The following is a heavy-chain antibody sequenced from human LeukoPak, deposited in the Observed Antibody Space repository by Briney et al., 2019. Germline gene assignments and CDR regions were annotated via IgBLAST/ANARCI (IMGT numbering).Heavy chain of an antibody. CDR3: ARDRYCGGGSCYHLNYFDY. J-gene: IGHJ4*02. V-gene: IGHV1-18*01. CDR2: ISAYNGNT. CDR1: DYTFTSYG. Sequence: ASVTVSCKASDYTFTSYGINWVRQAPGEGLEWMGWISAYNGNTKYAQKLQGRVTMTTDTSTSTAYMEMKSLGSDDTAVYYCARDRYCGGGSCYHLNYFDYWGQGTLVTVSS. D-gene: IGHD2-15*01.